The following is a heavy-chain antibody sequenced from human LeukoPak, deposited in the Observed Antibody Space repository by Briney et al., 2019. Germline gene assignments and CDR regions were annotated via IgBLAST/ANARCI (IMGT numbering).Heavy chain of an antibody. CDR2: IRYDGTDK. D-gene: IGHD1-26*01. CDR1: GFTFSSYG. Sequence: PGESLRLSCAASGFTFSSYGMHWVRQAPGKGLEWLTFIRYDGTDKYYADSVKGRFTISRDNSKNMVDLQMNSLRVEDTAVYYCAKDFSGRYLPDLDKWGQGTLVTVSS. J-gene: IGHJ4*02. V-gene: IGHV3-30*02. CDR3: AKDFSGRYLPDLDK.